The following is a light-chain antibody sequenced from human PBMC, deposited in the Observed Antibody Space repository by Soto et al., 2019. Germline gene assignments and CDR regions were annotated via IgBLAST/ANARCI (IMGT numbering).Light chain of an antibody. CDR2: DVS. J-gene: IGLJ2*01. CDR3: SSYTSSSSVV. Sequence: QSALTQPASVSGSPGQSITISCTGTSSDVGGYNYVSWYQQHPGKAPNIMIYDVSNRPSGVSNRFSGSKSGNTAYLTISGLQAEDGADYYCSSYTSSSSVVFGGGTKLTVL. CDR1: SSDVGGYNY. V-gene: IGLV2-14*01.